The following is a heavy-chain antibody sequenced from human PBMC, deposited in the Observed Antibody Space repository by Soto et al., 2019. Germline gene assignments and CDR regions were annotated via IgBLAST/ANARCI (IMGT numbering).Heavy chain of an antibody. J-gene: IGHJ3*02. Sequence: EVQLLESGGGLVQPGGSLRLSCAASGFTFSSYAMSWVRQAPGKGLEWVSAISGSGGTPYYADSVKGRFTFSRDNAKNTLYLQMNSLRAEDTAVYYCAKTANGWFSAFDSWGQGTMVTVSS. V-gene: IGHV3-23*01. CDR1: GFTFSSYA. CDR2: ISGSGGTP. CDR3: AKTANGWFSAFDS. D-gene: IGHD6-19*01.